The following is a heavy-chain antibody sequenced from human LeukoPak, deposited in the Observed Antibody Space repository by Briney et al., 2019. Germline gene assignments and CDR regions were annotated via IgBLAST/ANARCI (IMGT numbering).Heavy chain of an antibody. CDR3: ARDPGYSSGWLDY. D-gene: IGHD6-19*01. J-gene: IGHJ4*02. CDR1: GGSISSVSYY. V-gene: IGHV4-61*02. CDR2: TYTSGST. Sequence: SQTLSLTCTVSGGSISSVSYYWSWIRQPAGKGLEWIGRTYTSGSTNYNPSLKSRVTISVDTSKNQFSLKLSSVTAADTAVYYCARDPGYSSGWLDYWGQGTLVTVSS.